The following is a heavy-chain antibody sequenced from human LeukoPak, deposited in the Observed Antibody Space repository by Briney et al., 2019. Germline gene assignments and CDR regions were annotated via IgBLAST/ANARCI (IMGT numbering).Heavy chain of an antibody. V-gene: IGHV1-8*01. CDR3: ARGGIYYDSSGYYPHWFDP. J-gene: IGHJ5*02. Sequence: GASVKVSCKASGYTFTSYDINWVRQATGQGLEWMGWMNPNSGNTGYAQKFQGRVTMTRNTSISTAYMELSSLRSEDTAVCYCARGGIYYDSSGYYPHWFDPWGQGTLVTVSS. CDR1: GYTFTSYD. D-gene: IGHD3-22*01. CDR2: MNPNSGNT.